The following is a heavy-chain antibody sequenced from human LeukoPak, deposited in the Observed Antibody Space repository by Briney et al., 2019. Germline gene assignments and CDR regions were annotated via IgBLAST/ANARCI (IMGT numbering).Heavy chain of an antibody. CDR2: IYYSGST. Sequence: SETLSLTCTVPGGSISSGDYYWSWIRQPPGKGLEWIGYIYYSGSTYYNPSLKSRVTISVDTSKNQFSLKLSSVTAADTAVYYCARDLGEYYFDYWGQGTLVTVSS. V-gene: IGHV4-30-4*01. CDR3: ARDLGEYYFDY. J-gene: IGHJ4*02. CDR1: GGSISSGDYY.